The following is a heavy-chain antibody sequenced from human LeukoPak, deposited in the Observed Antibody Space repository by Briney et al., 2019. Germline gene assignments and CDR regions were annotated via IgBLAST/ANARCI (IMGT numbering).Heavy chain of an antibody. Sequence: GGSLRLSCAASGFTFSSYAMHWVRQAPGKGLEWVAVISYDGSNKYYADSVKGRFTISRDNAKNSLYLQMNSLRAEDTAVYYCARTIAVAGPFDYWGQGTLVTVSS. V-gene: IGHV3-30-3*01. CDR1: GFTFSSYA. CDR3: ARTIAVAGPFDY. J-gene: IGHJ4*02. D-gene: IGHD6-19*01. CDR2: ISYDGSNK.